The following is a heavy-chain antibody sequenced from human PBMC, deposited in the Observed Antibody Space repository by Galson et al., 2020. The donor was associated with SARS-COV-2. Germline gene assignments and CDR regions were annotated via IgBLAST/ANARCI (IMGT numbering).Heavy chain of an antibody. CDR1: GFTFSNYA. CDR3: AKEGGTGWATDYFQH. V-gene: IGHV3-23*01. D-gene: IGHD6-19*01. Sequence: GGSLRLSCAASGFTFSNYAMAWVRQAPGKGLEWVSLLNNRGDDTYYAASMKGRFTISRDNSKNILYLQMNNLRPDDTAVYYCAKEGGTGWATDYFQHWGQGILVTVSS. J-gene: IGHJ1*01. CDR2: LNNRGDDT.